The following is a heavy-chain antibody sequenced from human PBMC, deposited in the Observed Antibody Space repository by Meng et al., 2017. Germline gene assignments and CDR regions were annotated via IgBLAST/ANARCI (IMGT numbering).Heavy chain of an antibody. CDR1: GGTFSSYT. Sequence: QVQLGESGAEVKKPGSSVKVSCKASGGTFSSYTISWVRQAPGQGLEWMGRIIPILGIANYAQKFQGRVTITADKSTSTAYMELSSLRSEDTAVYYCARSKDGYNYWYFDLWGRGTLVTVSS. J-gene: IGHJ2*01. V-gene: IGHV1-69*02. CDR3: ARSKDGYNYWYFDL. CDR2: IIPILGIA. D-gene: IGHD5-24*01.